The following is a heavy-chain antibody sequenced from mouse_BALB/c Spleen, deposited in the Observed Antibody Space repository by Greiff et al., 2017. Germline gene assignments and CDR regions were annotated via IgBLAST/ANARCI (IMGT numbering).Heavy chain of an antibody. CDR1: GYTFTSYY. Sequence: VQVVESGAELVKPGASVKLSCKASGYTFTSYYMYWVKQRPGQGLEWIGEINPSNGGTNFNEKFKSKATLTVDKSSSTAYMQLSSLTSEDSAVYYCTSSGSSPWFAYWGQGTLVTVSA. CDR3: TSSGSSPWFAY. CDR2: INPSNGGT. V-gene: IGHV1S81*02. J-gene: IGHJ3*01. D-gene: IGHD1-1*01.